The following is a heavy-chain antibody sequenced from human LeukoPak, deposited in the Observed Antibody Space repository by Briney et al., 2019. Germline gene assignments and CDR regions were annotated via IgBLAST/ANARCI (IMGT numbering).Heavy chain of an antibody. CDR3: ARGYYYDSSGYYFGY. D-gene: IGHD3-22*01. CDR1: GGSFSGYY. Sequence: SETLSLTRAVYGGSFSGYYWSWIRQPPGKGLEWIGEINHSGSTNYNPSLKSRVTISVDTSKNQFSLKLSSVTAADTAVYYCARGYYYDSSGYYFGYWGQGTLVTVSS. V-gene: IGHV4-34*01. CDR2: INHSGST. J-gene: IGHJ4*02.